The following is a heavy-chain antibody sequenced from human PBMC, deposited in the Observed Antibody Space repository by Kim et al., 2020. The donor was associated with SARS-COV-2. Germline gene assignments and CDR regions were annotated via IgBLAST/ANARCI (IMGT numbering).Heavy chain of an antibody. CDR2: ISYDGSNK. V-gene: IGHV3-30-3*01. J-gene: IGHJ6*02. Sequence: GGSLRLSCAASGFTFSSCAMHWVRQAPGKGLEWVAVISYDGSNKYYADSVKGRFTISRDNSKNTLYLQMNSLRAEDTALYYCARGPWSRLRGVTYSYYGLDGWGQGTTVTVSS. D-gene: IGHD3-10*01. CDR3: ARGPWSRLRGVTYSYYGLDG. CDR1: GFTFSSCA.